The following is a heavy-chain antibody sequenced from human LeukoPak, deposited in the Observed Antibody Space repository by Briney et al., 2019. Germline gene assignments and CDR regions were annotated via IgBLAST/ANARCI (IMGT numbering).Heavy chain of an antibody. V-gene: IGHV4-4*02. CDR1: GGSISSSHW. CDR2: IYHSGSI. Sequence: SETLSLTCTVSGGSISSSHWWSWVRQPPGKGLEWIGEIYHSGSINYNPSLKSRVTISIDKSKNQFSLRLSSVTAADTAVYYCARVNENDYGDYFDYWGQGTLVTVSS. D-gene: IGHD4-17*01. J-gene: IGHJ4*02. CDR3: ARVNENDYGDYFDY.